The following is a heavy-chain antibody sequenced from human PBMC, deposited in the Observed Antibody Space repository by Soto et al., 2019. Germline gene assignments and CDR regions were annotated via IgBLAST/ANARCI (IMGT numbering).Heavy chain of an antibody. D-gene: IGHD6-19*01. CDR2: ISAYNVNT. CDR1: GYSFTNYG. V-gene: IGHV1-18*01. J-gene: IGHJ6*03. CDR3: ARDRGVAPPVAGNTHYYYHMDV. Sequence: QDQLVQSGVEVKKPGASVKVSCKASGYSFTNYGITWVRQAPGQGFEWMGWISAYNVNTNYAQKFQGRVTLTTDASTSTAYLELRSLRSDDTAVYYCARDRGVAPPVAGNTHYYYHMDVWGKGTTVTVSS.